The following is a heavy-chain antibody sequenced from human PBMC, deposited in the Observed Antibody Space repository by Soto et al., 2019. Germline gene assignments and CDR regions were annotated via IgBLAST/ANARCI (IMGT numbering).Heavy chain of an antibody. Sequence: SETLSLTCTVSGCSISSSSSYWCGILHPPGKGLEWVGSIYYLGNTYYNPSLGGRVSISVDPSKNQFSLKLNSVTAADTAVFYCAGRVPYVRRGYHLNYLGQGTLVTVAS. CDR2: IYYLGNT. CDR1: GCSISSSSSY. J-gene: IGHJ4*02. V-gene: IGHV4-39*01. D-gene: IGHD3-22*01. CDR3: AGRVPYVRRGYHLNY.